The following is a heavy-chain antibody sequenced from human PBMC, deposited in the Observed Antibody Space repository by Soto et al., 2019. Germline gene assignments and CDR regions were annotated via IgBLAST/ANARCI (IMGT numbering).Heavy chain of an antibody. V-gene: IGHV4-59*01. J-gene: IGHJ5*02. D-gene: IGHD3-3*01. CDR2: IYYSGST. Sequence: SETLSLTCTVSGGSISSYYWSWIRQPPGKGLEWIGYIYYSGSTNYNPSLKSRVTISVDTSKNQFSLKLSSVTAADTAVYYCARLLRXGYYDFWSGAKQDWFDPWGQGTLVTVSS. CDR1: GGSISSYY. CDR3: ARLLRXGYYDFWSGAKQDWFDP.